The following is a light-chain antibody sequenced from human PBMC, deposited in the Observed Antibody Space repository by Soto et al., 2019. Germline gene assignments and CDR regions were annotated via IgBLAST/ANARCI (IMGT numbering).Light chain of an antibody. V-gene: IGLV1-40*01. Sequence: QSVLTQPPSVSGAPGQRVTISCTGSSSNIGAGYDVHWYQQLPGTAPKLLIYGNSNRPSGVPDRFSGSKSGTSASLAITGLQAEDEADYCCQSYDSSLGAVFGGGTQLTVL. CDR1: SSNIGAGYD. CDR2: GNS. CDR3: QSYDSSLGAV. J-gene: IGLJ7*01.